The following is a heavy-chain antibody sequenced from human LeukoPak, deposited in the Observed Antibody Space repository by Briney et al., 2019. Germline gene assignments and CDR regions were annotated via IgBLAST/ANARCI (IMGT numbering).Heavy chain of an antibody. CDR3: AKEGPYYDSSGYYLDY. J-gene: IGHJ4*02. CDR2: ISWNSGSI. Sequence: PGRSLRLSCAASGFTFDDYAMHWVRQAPGKGLEWVSGISWNSGSIGYADSVKGRFTISRDNAKNSLYLQMNSPRAEDTALYYCAKEGPYYDSSGYYLDYWGQGTLVTVSS. V-gene: IGHV3-9*01. D-gene: IGHD3-22*01. CDR1: GFTFDDYA.